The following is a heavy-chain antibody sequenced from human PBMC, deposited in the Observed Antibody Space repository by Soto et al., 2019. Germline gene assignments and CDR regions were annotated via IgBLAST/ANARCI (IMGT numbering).Heavy chain of an antibody. V-gene: IGHV3-11*06. J-gene: IGHJ4*02. CDR1: GFTSSDYY. Sequence: LRLSCEGSGFTSSDYYISWIRQAPGKGLEWISYSSNSGTFSRYADSVKGRFSISRDNTKNLLYLQMNSLRAEDTAVYYCARSGDNYNRLDYWGQGTPVTVSS. CDR3: ARSGDNYNRLDY. D-gene: IGHD1-1*01. CDR2: SSNSGTFS.